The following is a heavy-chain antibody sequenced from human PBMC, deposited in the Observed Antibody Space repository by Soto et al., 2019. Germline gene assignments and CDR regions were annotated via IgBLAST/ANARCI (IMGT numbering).Heavy chain of an antibody. CDR1: GGSISSGDYN. CDR3: ASGSFPLYYFDY. CDR2: IYYSGST. D-gene: IGHD2-15*01. V-gene: IGHV4-30-4*01. Sequence: PSETLSLTCTVSGGSISSGDYNWSWIRQPPGKGLEWIGYIYYSGSTYYNPSLKSRVTISVDTSKNQFSLKLSSVTAADTAVYYCASGSFPLYYFDYWGQGTLVTVSS. J-gene: IGHJ4*02.